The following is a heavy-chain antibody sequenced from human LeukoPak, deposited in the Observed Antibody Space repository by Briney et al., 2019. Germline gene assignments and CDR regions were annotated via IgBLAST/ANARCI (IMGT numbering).Heavy chain of an antibody. V-gene: IGHV3-20*04. CDR2: INWDGTNT. J-gene: IGHJ3*02. CDR3: ARVGYYYERSSYSGAFDI. D-gene: IGHD3-22*01. CDR1: GFTFDDYG. Sequence: GGSLRLSCAASGFTFDDYGMSWVRQVPGKGLEWVSGINWDGTNTGYADSVKGRFTISRDNAKNSLYLQMNSLRAEDTALYYCARVGYYYERSSYSGAFDIWGQGAMVIVSS.